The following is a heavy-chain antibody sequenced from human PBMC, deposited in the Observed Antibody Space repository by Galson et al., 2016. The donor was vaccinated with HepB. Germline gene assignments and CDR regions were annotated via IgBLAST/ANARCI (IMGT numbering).Heavy chain of an antibody. J-gene: IGHJ3*02. D-gene: IGHD1-1*01. V-gene: IGHV3-66*01. CDR3: ARGNDHGTGAFGI. CDR2: IYSGGDT. Sequence: SLRLSCAASGFTVSSNYMSWVRQAPGKGLEWVSIIYSGGDTYYADSVKGRFTISRDTLRNTLYVQMNSLRAEDTAVHYCARGNDHGTGAFGIWGQGTMVTVSS. CDR1: GFTVSSNY.